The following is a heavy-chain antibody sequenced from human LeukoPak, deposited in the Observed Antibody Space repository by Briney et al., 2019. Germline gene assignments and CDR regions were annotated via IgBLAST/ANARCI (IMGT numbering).Heavy chain of an antibody. CDR3: ARVPNSDWYYFDY. CDR1: GGSISSYY. V-gene: IGHV4-59*01. J-gene: IGHJ4*02. Sequence: SETLSLTCTVSGGSISSYYWNWIRQPPGKGLEWIGYIYYSGSTNYNPSLKSRVSISVDTSKNQFSLKLSSVTAADTAVYYCARVPNSDWYYFDYWGQGTLVTVSS. CDR2: IYYSGST. D-gene: IGHD3-9*01.